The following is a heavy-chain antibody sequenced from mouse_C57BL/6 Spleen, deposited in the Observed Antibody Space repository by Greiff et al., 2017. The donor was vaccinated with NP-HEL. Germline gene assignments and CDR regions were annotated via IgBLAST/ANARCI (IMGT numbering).Heavy chain of an antibody. CDR1: GYTFTSYW. J-gene: IGHJ2*01. CDR2: IDPSDSYT. Sequence: QVHVKQPGAELVMPGASVKLSCKASGYTFTSYWMHWVKQRPGQGLEWIGEIDPSDSYTNYNQKFKGKSTLTVDKSSSTAYMQLSSLTSEDSAVYYCALYDYDGLDYWGQGTTLTVSS. D-gene: IGHD2-4*01. CDR3: ALYDYDGLDY. V-gene: IGHV1-69*01.